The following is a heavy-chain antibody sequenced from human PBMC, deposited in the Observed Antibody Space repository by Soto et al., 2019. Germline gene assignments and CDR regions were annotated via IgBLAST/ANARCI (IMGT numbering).Heavy chain of an antibody. CDR3: ASVALGGGTVYEDPYYYYGMDV. CDR2: INPNSGGT. J-gene: IGHJ6*02. CDR1: RLTFSGAD. D-gene: IGHD2-8*02. Sequence: AIATITCPASRLTFSGADIHSVRQDTGQGGERIGWINPNSGGTNYAQKFQGRVTMTRDTSISTAYMELSRLRSDDTAVYYCASVALGGGTVYEDPYYYYGMDVWGQ. V-gene: IGHV1-2*02.